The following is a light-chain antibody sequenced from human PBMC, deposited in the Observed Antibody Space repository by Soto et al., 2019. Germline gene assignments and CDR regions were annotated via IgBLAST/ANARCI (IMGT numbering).Light chain of an antibody. CDR2: EVS. V-gene: IGLV2-23*02. CDR3: CSYAGSNYV. J-gene: IGLJ1*01. Sequence: QSALTQPASVSGSPGQSITISCTGTSSDVGNYNLVSWYQHHQGKAPKLIIYEVSKRPSGVSNRFSGSKSGDTASLTISGLQAEDEADYYCCSYAGSNYVFGTGTQLTVL. CDR1: SSDVGNYNL.